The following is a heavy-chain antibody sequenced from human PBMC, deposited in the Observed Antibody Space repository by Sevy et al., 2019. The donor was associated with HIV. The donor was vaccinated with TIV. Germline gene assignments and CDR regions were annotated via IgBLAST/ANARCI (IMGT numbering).Heavy chain of an antibody. CDR1: GFTLSSYN. J-gene: IGHJ2*01. CDR2: ISSSSSNI. D-gene: IGHD3-10*01. Sequence: GGSLRLSCAASGFTLSSYNMNWVRQAPGKGLEWVSSISSSSSNIYYADSMKGRFTISRDNAKNSLYLQMNSLRAEDTAVYYCARAYAPPHYYASNNWYFDLWGRGTLVTVSS. CDR3: ARAYAPPHYYASNNWYFDL. V-gene: IGHV3-21*06.